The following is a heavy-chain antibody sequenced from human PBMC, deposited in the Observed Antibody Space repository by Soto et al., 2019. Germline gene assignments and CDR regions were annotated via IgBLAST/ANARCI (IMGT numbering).Heavy chain of an antibody. V-gene: IGHV3-74*01. J-gene: IGHJ4*02. Sequence: PGGSLRLSCAASGFTFSGFWMYWVRQAPGKGLVWVSRVNLDGSRPTFADSVKGRFTISRDNAKNTLYLQMNGLRAEDTAVYYCARANGYLNSHLDSWGQGTLVTVSS. CDR1: GFTFSGFW. D-gene: IGHD5-18*01. CDR3: ARANGYLNSHLDS. CDR2: VNLDGSRP.